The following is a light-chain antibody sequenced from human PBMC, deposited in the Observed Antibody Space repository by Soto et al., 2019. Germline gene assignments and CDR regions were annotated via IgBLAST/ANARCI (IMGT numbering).Light chain of an antibody. CDR3: QRYKSATPLFT. J-gene: IGKJ3*01. V-gene: IGKV1-27*01. Sequence: DIQMTQSPSSLSASVGDRVTITCLASQDISNSLAGYQQKPGKVPKLVIYAASTLQSGVPSRFSGSGSGTDFTLTISSLQPEDVATYYCQRYKSATPLFTFGPGTKVEIK. CDR1: QDISNS. CDR2: AAS.